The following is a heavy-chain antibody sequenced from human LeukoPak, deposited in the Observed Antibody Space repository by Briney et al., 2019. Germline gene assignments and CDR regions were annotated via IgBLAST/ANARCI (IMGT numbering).Heavy chain of an antibody. CDR2: IIPILGKA. Sequence: SVKVSCKASGVTFSNYGINWVRQAPGQGLEWMGRIIPILGKANYAQKFQGRVTIIADKSTSTVDMELSSLRSEDTAVYYCARLDWSYYGLDVWGQGTTVTVSS. CDR3: ARLDWSYYGLDV. CDR1: GVTFSNYG. V-gene: IGHV1-69*04. J-gene: IGHJ6*02. D-gene: IGHD2-21*01.